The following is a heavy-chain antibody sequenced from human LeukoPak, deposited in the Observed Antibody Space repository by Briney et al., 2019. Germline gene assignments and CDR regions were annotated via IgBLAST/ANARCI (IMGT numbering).Heavy chain of an antibody. CDR2: ISSSGST. Sequence: SSETLSLTCTVSGGSISSSNYYGGWIRQPPGEGLEWIASISSSGSTYYNPSFKSRVTISVETSKNQVSLKLSSVTAADTAVYYCARHSDSGTYRQYGFDTWGQGTMVTVSS. CDR3: ARHSDSGTYRQYGFDT. V-gene: IGHV4-39*01. CDR1: GGSISSSNYY. J-gene: IGHJ3*02. D-gene: IGHD3-22*01.